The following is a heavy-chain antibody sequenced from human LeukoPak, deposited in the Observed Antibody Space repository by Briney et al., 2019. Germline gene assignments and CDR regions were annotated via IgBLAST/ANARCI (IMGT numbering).Heavy chain of an antibody. D-gene: IGHD6-6*01. CDR2: ISSTSPRAI. CDR3: AGHARGSYLVY. Sequence: GSLRLSCAASGFTFSDYYMSWIRQAPGKGLEWVSLISSTSPRAISYGDSVKGRFTTSRDNARNSLFLQMNSLRAEDTAMYYCAGHARGSYLVYWGRGILVTVST. CDR1: GFTFSDYY. J-gene: IGHJ4*02. V-gene: IGHV3-11*01.